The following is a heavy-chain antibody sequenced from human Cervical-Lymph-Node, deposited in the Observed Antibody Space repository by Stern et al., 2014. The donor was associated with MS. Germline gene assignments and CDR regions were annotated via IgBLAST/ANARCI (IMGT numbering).Heavy chain of an antibody. V-gene: IGHV4-34*01. Sequence: QVQLQQWGAGLVKPSETLSLICAVQGGSFSGYYWNWIRQPPGKGLEWVGEISDSAITNYNQSLKSRSTISLDPSQNQLSVKVNPVTAADTAVYYCARGWVAARFDPWGQGTLVTVSS. CDR2: ISDSAIT. D-gene: IGHD6-13*01. CDR1: GGSFSGYY. J-gene: IGHJ5*02. CDR3: ARGWVAARFDP.